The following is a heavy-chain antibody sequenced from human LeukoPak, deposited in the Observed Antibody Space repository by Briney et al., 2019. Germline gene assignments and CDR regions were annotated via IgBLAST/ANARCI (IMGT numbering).Heavy chain of an antibody. CDR2: IFYSGNT. Sequence: PSETLSLTCTVSGGFISGSHYYWAWIRQPPGKGLDWIASIFYSGNTYYNPSLKSRVSISIDTSRKQISLQLRSVSATDTAIYYCARRSRLYKHETTGYHDSWGQGTLVTVSS. D-gene: IGHD3-9*01. V-gene: IGHV4-39*01. CDR1: GGFISGSHYY. J-gene: IGHJ4*02. CDR3: ARRSRLYKHETTGYHDS.